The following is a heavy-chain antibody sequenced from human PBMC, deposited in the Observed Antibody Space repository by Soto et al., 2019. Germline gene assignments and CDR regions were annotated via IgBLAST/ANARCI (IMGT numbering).Heavy chain of an antibody. CDR3: ARDRPITMIVVVTNYYYYGMDL. J-gene: IGHJ6*02. Sequence: ASVKVSCKASGYTFTSYGISWVRQAPGQGLEWMGWISAYNGNTNYAQKLQGRVTMTTDTSTSTAYMELRSLRSDDTAVYYCARDRPITMIVVVTNYYYYGMDLWGQGTTVTVSS. D-gene: IGHD3-22*01. V-gene: IGHV1-18*01. CDR1: GYTFTSYG. CDR2: ISAYNGNT.